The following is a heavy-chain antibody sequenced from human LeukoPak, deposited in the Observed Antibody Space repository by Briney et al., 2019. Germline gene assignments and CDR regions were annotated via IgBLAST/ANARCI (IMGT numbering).Heavy chain of an antibody. CDR3: ARDLWAQQEGDGFDI. V-gene: IGHV3-7*03. CDR2: INQDESVK. Sequence: PGGSLRLSCAASGFTFTKYWMSWVRQAPGKRLECVASINQDESVKRYVDSAKGRFTISRDNTQNSVYLEMNSLTAEDTALYYCARDLWAQQEGDGFDIWGQGTRVTVSS. J-gene: IGHJ3*02. D-gene: IGHD6-13*01. CDR1: GFTFTKYW.